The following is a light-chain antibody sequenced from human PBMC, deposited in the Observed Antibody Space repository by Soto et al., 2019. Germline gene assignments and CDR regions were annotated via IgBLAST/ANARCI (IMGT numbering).Light chain of an antibody. V-gene: IGLV3-21*02. CDR1: NIGAKG. Sequence: SYELTQPPSVSVAPGQTASITCGGNNIGAKGVHWYQQKNPGQAPVLVVFDDRARHSAIPERFSGSNSGNTATLTISRVEAGDEADYYCQVLHSTSVRVFGGVTKVTVL. CDR2: DDR. CDR3: QVLHSTSVRV. J-gene: IGLJ2*01.